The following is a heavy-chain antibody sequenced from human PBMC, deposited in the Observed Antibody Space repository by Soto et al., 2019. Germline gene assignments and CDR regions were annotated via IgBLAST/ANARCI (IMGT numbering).Heavy chain of an antibody. D-gene: IGHD6-19*01. CDR1: GFTFSSYS. J-gene: IGHJ3*02. Sequence: PGGSLRLSCAASGFTFSSYSMNWVRQAPGKGLEWVSSISSSSSYIYYADSVKGRFTISRDNAKNSLYLQMNSLRAEDTAVYYCARLAVAGPDAFDIWGQGTMVTVSS. V-gene: IGHV3-21*01. CDR2: ISSSSSYI. CDR3: ARLAVAGPDAFDI.